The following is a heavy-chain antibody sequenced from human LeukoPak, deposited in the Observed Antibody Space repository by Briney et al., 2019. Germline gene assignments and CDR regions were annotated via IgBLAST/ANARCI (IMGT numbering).Heavy chain of an antibody. Sequence: GESLRISCKGSGYSFSTYWIGWVRQMPGKGLEWMGIIYPVDSDTRYSPSFQGQVTISADRSIGTAYLQWSSLKASDIAIYYCARQSSSAWYSSTAFDVWGQGTMVTVSS. CDR2: IYPVDSDT. CDR1: GYSFSTYW. J-gene: IGHJ3*01. D-gene: IGHD6-19*01. V-gene: IGHV5-51*01. CDR3: ARQSSSAWYSSTAFDV.